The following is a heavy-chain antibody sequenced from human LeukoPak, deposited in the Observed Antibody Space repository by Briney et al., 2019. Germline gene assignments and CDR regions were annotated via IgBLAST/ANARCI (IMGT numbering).Heavy chain of an antibody. J-gene: IGHJ3*02. V-gene: IGHV3-33*06. Sequence: GGSLRLSCAASGFTFSSYGMHWVRQAPGKGLEWVAVIWYDGSNKYYADSVKGRFTISRDNSKNTLYLQMNSLRAEDTAVYYCAKDPLSPAVATIYAFDIWGQGTMVTVSS. CDR1: GFTFSSYG. D-gene: IGHD5-12*01. CDR3: AKDPLSPAVATIYAFDI. CDR2: IWYDGSNK.